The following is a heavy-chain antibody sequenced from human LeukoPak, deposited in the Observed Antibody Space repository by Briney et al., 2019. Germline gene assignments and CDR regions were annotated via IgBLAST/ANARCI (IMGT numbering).Heavy chain of an antibody. Sequence: PSETLSLTCAVSGYSISSGYYWGWIRQPPGKGLEWIGSIYHSGSTYYNPSLKSRVTISVDTSKNQFSLKLSSVTAADTAVYYCARGQEEYYYDSSGYYLFDYWGQGTLVTVSS. CDR3: ARGQEEYYYDSSGYYLFDY. J-gene: IGHJ4*02. V-gene: IGHV4-38-2*01. CDR1: GYSISSGYY. CDR2: IYHSGST. D-gene: IGHD3-22*01.